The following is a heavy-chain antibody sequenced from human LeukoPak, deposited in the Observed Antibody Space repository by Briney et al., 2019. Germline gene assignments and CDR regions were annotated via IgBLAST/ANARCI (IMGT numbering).Heavy chain of an antibody. D-gene: IGHD3-22*01. J-gene: IGHJ3*02. V-gene: IGHV3-30*04. CDR3: ARAKYYDTSGHFIREAFDI. Sequence: GGSLRLSCAASGFTFSSYAMHWVRQAPGKGLEWVAVISYDGSNKYYADSVKGRFTISRDNSKNTLFLQMNNLRPDDTAVYSCARAKYYDTSGHFIREAFDIWGQGTMVTVSS. CDR2: ISYDGSNK. CDR1: GFTFSSYA.